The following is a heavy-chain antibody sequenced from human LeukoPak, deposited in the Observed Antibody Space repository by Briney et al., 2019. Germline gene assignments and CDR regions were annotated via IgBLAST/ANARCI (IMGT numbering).Heavy chain of an antibody. V-gene: IGHV4-31*03. J-gene: IGHJ5*02. CDR3: ARVRGGYYDILTGPAGSWFDP. D-gene: IGHD3-9*01. CDR1: GGSISSGGYY. Sequence: SETLSLTCTVSGGSISSGGYYWSWIRQHPGKGLEWIGYIYYSGSTHYNPSLKSRVTISVDTSKNQFSLKLSSVTAADTAVYYCARVRGGYYDILTGPAGSWFDPWGQGTLVTVSS. CDR2: IYYSGST.